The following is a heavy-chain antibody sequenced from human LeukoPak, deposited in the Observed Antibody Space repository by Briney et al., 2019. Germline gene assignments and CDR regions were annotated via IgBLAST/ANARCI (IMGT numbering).Heavy chain of an antibody. CDR3: ARSRNRFDDY. J-gene: IGHJ4*02. Sequence: GGSLGLSCAASGFTFSSYGMHWVRQAPGKGLEWVGRIKSKTDGGTTDYAAPVKGRFTISRDDSKNPLYLQMNSLKTEDTAVYFCARSRNRFDDYWGQGALVAVSS. V-gene: IGHV3-15*01. CDR1: GFTFSSYG. CDR2: IKSKTDGGTT.